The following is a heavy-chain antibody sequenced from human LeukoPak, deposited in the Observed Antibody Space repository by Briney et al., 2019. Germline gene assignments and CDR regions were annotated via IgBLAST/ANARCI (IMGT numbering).Heavy chain of an antibody. D-gene: IGHD3-10*01. V-gene: IGHV3-30*18. Sequence: GGSLRLSCAASGFTFSSYGMHWVRQAPGKGLEWVAVISYDGSNKYYADSVKGRFTISRDNSKNTLYLQMNSLRAEDTAVYYCAKDQALLLWFGELSGDFDYWGQGTLVTVSS. CDR2: ISYDGSNK. J-gene: IGHJ4*02. CDR3: AKDQALLLWFGELSGDFDY. CDR1: GFTFSSYG.